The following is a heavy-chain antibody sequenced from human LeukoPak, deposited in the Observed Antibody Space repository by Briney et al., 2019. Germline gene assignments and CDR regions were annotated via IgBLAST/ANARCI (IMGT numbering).Heavy chain of an antibody. Sequence: VESLKSSFKGSGYSFSNYWSGWVRQMPGKGLLWMGIIYPGNSNTRYSPSFQGQVTITADKSISTAYLQWTSLKASDTAMYYLARHYYDYVWGSYGIDYWGQGTLVTVSS. V-gene: IGHV5-51*01. CDR2: IYPGNSNT. CDR3: ARHYYDYVWGSYGIDY. CDR1: GYSFSNYW. J-gene: IGHJ4*02. D-gene: IGHD3-16*01.